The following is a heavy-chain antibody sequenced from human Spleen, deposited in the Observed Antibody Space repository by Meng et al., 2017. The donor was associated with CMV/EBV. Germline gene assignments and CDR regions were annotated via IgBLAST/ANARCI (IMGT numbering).Heavy chain of an antibody. D-gene: IGHD3-10*01. CDR3: NGLVRGVINNWFDP. CDR1: GFTFSGSA. J-gene: IGHJ5*02. Sequence: GESLKISCAASGFTFSGSAMHWVRQASGKGLEWVAFIRYDGSNKYYADSVKGRFTISRDNSKNTLYLQMNSLRAEDTAVYYCNGLVRGVINNWFDPWGQGTLVTVPQ. CDR2: IRYDGSNK. V-gene: IGHV3-30*02.